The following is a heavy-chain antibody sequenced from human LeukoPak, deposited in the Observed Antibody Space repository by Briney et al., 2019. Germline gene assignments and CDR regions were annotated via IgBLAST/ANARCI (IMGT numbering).Heavy chain of an antibody. CDR3: ARRLGTNYYYYMDV. CDR1: GGSISSSSYY. V-gene: IGHV4-39*01. CDR2: IYYSGST. J-gene: IGHJ6*03. D-gene: IGHD1/OR15-1a*01. Sequence: SETLSLTCTVSGGSISSSSYYWGWLRQPPGKGLEWLGSIYYSGSTYYNPSLKSRVTISVDTSKNQFSLKLSSVTAADTAVYYCARRLGTNYYYYMDVWGKGTTVTVSS.